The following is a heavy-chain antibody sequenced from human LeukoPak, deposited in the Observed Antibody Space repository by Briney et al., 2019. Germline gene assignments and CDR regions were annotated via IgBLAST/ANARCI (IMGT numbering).Heavy chain of an antibody. V-gene: IGHV1-8*03. Sequence: GGSLRISCAASGYTFTSYDINWVRQATGQGLEWMGWMNPNSGNTGYAQKLQGRVTITRNTSISTAYLELSSLRSEDTAVYYCARGTRYCSSTSCSNPGNFDYWGQGTLVTVSS. CDR2: MNPNSGNT. CDR1: GYTFTSYD. D-gene: IGHD2-2*01. J-gene: IGHJ4*02. CDR3: ARGTRYCSSTSCSNPGNFDY.